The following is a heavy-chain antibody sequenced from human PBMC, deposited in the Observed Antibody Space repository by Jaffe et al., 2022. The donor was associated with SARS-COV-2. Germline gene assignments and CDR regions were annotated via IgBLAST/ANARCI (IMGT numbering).Heavy chain of an antibody. Sequence: QVQLQESGPGLVKPSQTLSLTCTVSGASVSSGDYYWSWIRQPAGKGLEWIGRIYTSGSTHYNPSLKSRVTISLDTSKNQFSLKLSSVTAADTAVYYCAKNWNYLDSWGQGTQVTVSS. D-gene: IGHD1-1*01. V-gene: IGHV4-61*02. CDR1: GASVSSGDYY. CDR2: IYTSGST. J-gene: IGHJ4*02. CDR3: AKNWNYLDS.